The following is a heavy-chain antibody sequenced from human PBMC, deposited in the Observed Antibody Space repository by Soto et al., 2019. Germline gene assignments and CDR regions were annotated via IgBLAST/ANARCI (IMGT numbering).Heavy chain of an antibody. D-gene: IGHD2-21*01. CDR2: ISTGSSYI. CDR3: ATSIAVAAPFDY. J-gene: IGHJ4*02. Sequence: EVQLVGSGGGLVKPGGSRRLSCAAAGHTSGSYTRNWIRQAPGKGLEWVSSISTGSSYIHYADSVRGRFTTSRDNAKKLLFLQMNSLRAEDTADYYCATSIAVAAPFDYWGQGTPVSVSS. CDR1: GHTSGSYT. V-gene: IGHV3-21*02.